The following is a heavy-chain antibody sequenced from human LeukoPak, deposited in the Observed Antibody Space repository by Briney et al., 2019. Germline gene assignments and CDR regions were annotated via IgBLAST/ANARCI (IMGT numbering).Heavy chain of an antibody. CDR3: ARDRGTTGIFFDI. CDR2: IYYSGST. CDR1: GGSFSSYY. V-gene: IGHV4-59*01. D-gene: IGHD1-1*01. J-gene: IGHJ3*02. Sequence: PSETLSLTCAVYGGSFSSYYWSWIRQPPGKGLEWIGYIYYSGSTNYNPSLKSRVTISVDTSKNQFSLKLSSVTAADTAVYYCARDRGTTGIFFDIWGQGTMVTVSS.